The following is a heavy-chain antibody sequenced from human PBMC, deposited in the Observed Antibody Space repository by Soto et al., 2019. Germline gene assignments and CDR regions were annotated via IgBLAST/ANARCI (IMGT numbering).Heavy chain of an antibody. CDR1: GDSFSRYY. Sequence: QVHLQQWGAGLLKPSETLSLTCAVYGDSFSRYYWSWIRQSPGRGLEWIGEINHSGSPNYNPSLPGRATISSDTSKNRFSLKLTSVTAADTAVYFCARNGQQWLVGSWFDPWGQGTLVTVSS. J-gene: IGHJ5*02. CDR3: ARNGQQWLVGSWFDP. V-gene: IGHV4-34*02. CDR2: INHSGSP. D-gene: IGHD6-19*01.